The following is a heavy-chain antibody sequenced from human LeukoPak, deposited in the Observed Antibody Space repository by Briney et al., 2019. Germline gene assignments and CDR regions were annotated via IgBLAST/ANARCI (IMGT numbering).Heavy chain of an antibody. Sequence: GGSLRLSCAASGFTFSSYIMNWVRQAPGKGLEWVSSISSSSSYIYYADSVKGRFTISRDNAKNSLYLQMNSLRAEDTAVYYCARVGSSWEYYFDYWGQGTLVTVSS. V-gene: IGHV3-21*01. J-gene: IGHJ4*02. CDR2: ISSSSSYI. CDR3: ARVGSSWEYYFDY. D-gene: IGHD6-13*01. CDR1: GFTFSSYI.